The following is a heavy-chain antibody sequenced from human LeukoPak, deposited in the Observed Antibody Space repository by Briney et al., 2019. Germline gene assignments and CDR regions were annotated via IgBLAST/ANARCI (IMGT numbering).Heavy chain of an antibody. CDR2: ISYDGSNK. CDR1: GFTFSCYA. J-gene: IGHJ4*02. V-gene: IGHV3-30-3*01. CDR3: AKGHIVVVTVPYYFDY. D-gene: IGHD2-21*02. Sequence: GGSLRLSCAASGFTFSCYAMHWVRQAPGKGLEWVAVISYDGSNKYYADSVKGRFTISRDNSKNTLYLQMNSLRAEDTAVYYCAKGHIVVVTVPYYFDYWGQGTLVTVSS.